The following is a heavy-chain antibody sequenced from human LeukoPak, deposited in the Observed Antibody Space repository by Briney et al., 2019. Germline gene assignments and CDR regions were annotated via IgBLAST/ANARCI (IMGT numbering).Heavy chain of an antibody. CDR2: ISSSSSYI. J-gene: IGHJ3*02. Sequence: GGSLRLSCAASGFTFSSYSMNWVRQAPGKGLEWVSSISSSSSYIYYADSVKGRFTISRDNAKSSLYLQMNSLRAEDTAVYYCARVAGPGAFDIWGQGTMVTVSS. V-gene: IGHV3-21*01. CDR3: ARVAGPGAFDI. CDR1: GFTFSSYS.